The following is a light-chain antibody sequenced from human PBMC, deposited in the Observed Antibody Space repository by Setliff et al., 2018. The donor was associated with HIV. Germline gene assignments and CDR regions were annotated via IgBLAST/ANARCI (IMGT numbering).Light chain of an antibody. Sequence: QSALTQPASVSGSPGQSITISCTGTSRDVGGYNYVSWYQQHPGKAPKLIIYEVRNRPSGVSSRFSGSKSGNTASLTIPGLQTEDEADYYCSSYAITNTLPFGTGTKVTVL. V-gene: IGLV2-14*01. CDR3: SSYAITNTLP. CDR1: SRDVGGYNY. CDR2: EVR. J-gene: IGLJ1*01.